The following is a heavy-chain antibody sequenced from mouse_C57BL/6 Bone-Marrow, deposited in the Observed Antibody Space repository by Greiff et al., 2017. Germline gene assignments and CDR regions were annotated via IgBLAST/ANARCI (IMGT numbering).Heavy chain of an antibody. CDR1: GFTFSSYA. Sequence: DVKLVESGGGLVKPGGSLKLSCAASGFTFSSYAMSWVRQTPEKRLEWVATISDGGSYTYYPDNVKGRFTITRDNAKNNLYLQMSHLKSEDTAMYYCARDRGYAMDYWGQGTSVTVSS. D-gene: IGHD3-3*01. J-gene: IGHJ4*01. CDR2: ISDGGSYT. V-gene: IGHV5-4*01. CDR3: ARDRGYAMDY.